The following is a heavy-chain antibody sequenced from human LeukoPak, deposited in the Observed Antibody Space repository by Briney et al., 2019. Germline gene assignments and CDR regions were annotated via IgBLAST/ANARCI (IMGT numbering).Heavy chain of an antibody. J-gene: IGHJ4*02. D-gene: IGHD2-2*02. CDR1: GFTFSSYA. CDR2: ISTSGGST. CDR3: AKQDCSTTSCYKAFDS. Sequence: GGSLRLSCAASGFTFSSYAMSWVRQAPGKGLEWVSVISTSGGSTDNADSVKGRFTTSRDNSKNTLYLQMNSLRAEDTAVYYCAKQDCSTTSCYKAFDSWGQGTLVTVSS. V-gene: IGHV3-23*01.